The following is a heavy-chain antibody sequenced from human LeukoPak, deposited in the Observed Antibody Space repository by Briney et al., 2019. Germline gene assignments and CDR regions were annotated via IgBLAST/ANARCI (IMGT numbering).Heavy chain of an antibody. V-gene: IGHV3-30-3*01. CDR1: GFTFSSYA. CDR3: ARDSTMDY. Sequence: GGSLRLSCAASGFTFSSYAIHWVRQAPGKGLEWVAVISYDGSNKYYADSVKGRFTLSRDNSKNTLYLQMNSLRAEDTAVYYCARDSTMDYWGQGTLVTVSS. J-gene: IGHJ4*02. CDR2: ISYDGSNK. D-gene: IGHD3-10*01.